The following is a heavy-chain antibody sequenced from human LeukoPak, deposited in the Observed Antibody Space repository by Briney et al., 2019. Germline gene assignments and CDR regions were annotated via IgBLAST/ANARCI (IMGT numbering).Heavy chain of an antibody. V-gene: IGHV4-34*01. J-gene: IGHJ4*02. CDR2: INHSGST. Sequence: SETLSLICAVYGGSFSGYYWSWIREPPGKGLEWIGEINHSGSTNYNPSLMSRVTISVDTPTNQFSLKLSSVTAADTAVYFCARVIYDSGSYPFAYCGQGSLVTVSS. D-gene: IGHD3-10*01. CDR1: GGSFSGYY. CDR3: ARVIYDSGSYPFAY.